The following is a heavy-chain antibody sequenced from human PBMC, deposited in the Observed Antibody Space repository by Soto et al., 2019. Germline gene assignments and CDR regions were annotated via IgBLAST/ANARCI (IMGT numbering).Heavy chain of an antibody. CDR1: GFSLTTSGRG. V-gene: IGHV2-5*02. CDR3: LHSLIGYYYDSSGSNWFDP. CDR2: FFWGDDK. J-gene: IGHJ5*02. Sequence: SGPTLVNPTQTLTLTCTFSGFSLTTSGRGVGWIRQPPGKALEWLALFFWGDDKRYSPSLKTRLTITKDTSKNQVFLTMTNMDSVDTATYFCLHSLIGYYYDSSGSNWFDPWGQGTLVTVSS. D-gene: IGHD3-22*01.